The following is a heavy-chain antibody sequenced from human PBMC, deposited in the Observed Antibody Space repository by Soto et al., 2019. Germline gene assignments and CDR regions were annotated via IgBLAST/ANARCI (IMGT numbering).Heavy chain of an antibody. D-gene: IGHD2-8*02. CDR2: INHSGST. V-gene: IGHV4-34*01. Sequence: QVQLQQWGAGLLKPSETLSLTCAVYGGSFSGYYWTWIRQPPGTGLEWIGEINHSGSTNYNPSLKSRVTISVDTSTNQFSLKLTSVTAADTAVYYCARDKITGLFDYWVQGTLVTVSS. CDR3: ARDKITGLFDY. J-gene: IGHJ4*02. CDR1: GGSFSGYY.